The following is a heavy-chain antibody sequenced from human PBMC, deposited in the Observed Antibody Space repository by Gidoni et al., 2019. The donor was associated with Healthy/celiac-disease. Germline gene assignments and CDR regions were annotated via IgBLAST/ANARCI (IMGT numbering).Heavy chain of an antibody. Sequence: EVQLVESGGGLVQPGGSLRLSCEASGFTFSSYSMNWVRQAPGKGLEWVSYISSSSSTIYYADSGKGRFTISRDNAKNSLYLQMNSLRAEDTAVYYCARYLGYCSSTSCRPDYYGMDVWGQGTTVTVSS. J-gene: IGHJ6*02. D-gene: IGHD2-2*01. CDR2: ISSSSSTI. CDR1: GFTFSSYS. CDR3: ARYLGYCSSTSCRPDYYGMDV. V-gene: IGHV3-48*01.